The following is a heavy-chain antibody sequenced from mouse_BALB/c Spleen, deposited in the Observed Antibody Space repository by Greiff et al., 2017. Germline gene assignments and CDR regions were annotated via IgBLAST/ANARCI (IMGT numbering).Heavy chain of an antibody. J-gene: IGHJ4*01. CDR1: GFTFSSFG. CDR3: ARGRVGDYEGYAMDY. V-gene: IGHV5-17*02. D-gene: IGHD2-4*01. Sequence: DVKLVESGGGLVQPGGSRKLSCAASGFTFSSFGMHWVRQAPEKGLEWVAYISSGSSTIYYADTVKGRFTISRDNPKNTLFLQMTSLRSEDTAMYYCARGRVGDYEGYAMDYWGQGTSVTVSS. CDR2: ISSGSSTI.